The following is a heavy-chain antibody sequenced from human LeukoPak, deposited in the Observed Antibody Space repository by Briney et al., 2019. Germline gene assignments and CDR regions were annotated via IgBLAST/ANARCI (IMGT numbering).Heavy chain of an antibody. CDR2: IYTSGST. CDR1: GGSISSGSYY. Sequence: PSETLSFTCTVSGGSISSGSYYWSWIRQPAGKGLEWIGRIYTSGSTNYNPSLKSRVTISVDTSKNQFSLKLSSVTAADTAVYYCARVRSIAAAGIDYYMDVWGKGTTVTVSS. J-gene: IGHJ6*03. D-gene: IGHD6-13*01. V-gene: IGHV4-61*02. CDR3: ARVRSIAAAGIDYYMDV.